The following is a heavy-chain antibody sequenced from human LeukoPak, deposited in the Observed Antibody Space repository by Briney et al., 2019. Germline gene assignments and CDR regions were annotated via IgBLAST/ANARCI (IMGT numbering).Heavy chain of an antibody. CDR2: IYRSGST. Sequence: SETLSLTCAVSGDSISSGAYSWSWIRQTPGRGLEWIGYIYRSGSTYYNPSLKSRVTISVDTSKNQFSLKLSSVTAADTAVYYCAREEATYYYDSSGFGDWGQGTLVTVSS. V-gene: IGHV4-30-2*01. CDR1: GDSISSGAYS. J-gene: IGHJ4*02. CDR3: AREEATYYYDSSGFGD. D-gene: IGHD3-22*01.